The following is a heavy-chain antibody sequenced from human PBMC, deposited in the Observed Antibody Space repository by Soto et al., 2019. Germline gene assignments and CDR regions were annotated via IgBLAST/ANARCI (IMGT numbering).Heavy chain of an antibody. CDR3: AREASTGTMEFDY. Sequence: GGSLRLSCAASGFTFSSYAMHWVRQAPGKGLEWVAVISYDGSNKYYADSAKGRFTISRDNAKNTLYLQMNSLRAEDTAVYYCAREASTGTMEFDYWGQGTLVTVSS. J-gene: IGHJ4*02. CDR2: ISYDGSNK. V-gene: IGHV3-30-3*01. D-gene: IGHD1-7*01. CDR1: GFTFSSYA.